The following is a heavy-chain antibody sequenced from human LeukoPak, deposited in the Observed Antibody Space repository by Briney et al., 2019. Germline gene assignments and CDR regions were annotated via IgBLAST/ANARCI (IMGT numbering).Heavy chain of an antibody. CDR3: ARVPGLLWFREPWDPGAFDI. CDR1: GYTFTSYG. V-gene: IGHV1-18*01. CDR2: ISAYNGNT. Sequence: ASVKVSCKASGYTFTSYGISWVRQAPGQGLEWMGWISAYNGNTNYAQKLQGRVTMTTDTSTSTAYMELRSLRSDDTAVYYCARVPGLLWFREPWDPGAFDIWGQGTMVTVSS. D-gene: IGHD3-10*01. J-gene: IGHJ3*02.